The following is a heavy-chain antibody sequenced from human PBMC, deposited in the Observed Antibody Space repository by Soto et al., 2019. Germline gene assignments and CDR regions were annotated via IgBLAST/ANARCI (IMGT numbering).Heavy chain of an antibody. Sequence: SQTLSLTCAISGDSVSSNSAAWNWIRQSPSRGLEWLGRTYYRSKWYNDYAVSVKSRITINPDTSKNQFSLQLNSVTPEDTAVNCCARGAVFFRSGSYDLSWFDPWGQGTLVTISS. CDR1: GDSVSSNSAA. CDR3: ARGAVFFRSGSYDLSWFDP. D-gene: IGHD3-10*01. V-gene: IGHV6-1*01. CDR2: TYYRSKWYN. J-gene: IGHJ5*02.